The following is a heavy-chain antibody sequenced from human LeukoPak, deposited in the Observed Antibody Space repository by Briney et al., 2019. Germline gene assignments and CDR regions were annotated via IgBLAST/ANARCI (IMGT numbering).Heavy chain of an antibody. CDR3: ARDRAPTLRSSSWILCWFDP. D-gene: IGHD6-13*01. V-gene: IGHV3-21*01. Sequence: WGSLRLSGAASGFTFSSYIMNWVRQGPGKGLEWVSSISSSSSYIYYADSVKGRFTISRDNAKNSLYLQMNSLRAEDTAVYYCARDRAPTLRSSSWILCWFDPWGQGTLVTVSS. CDR1: GFTFSSYI. J-gene: IGHJ5*02. CDR2: ISSSSSYI.